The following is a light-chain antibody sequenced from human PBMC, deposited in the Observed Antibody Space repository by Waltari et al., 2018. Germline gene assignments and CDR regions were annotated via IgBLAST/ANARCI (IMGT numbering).Light chain of an antibody. CDR3: SSYSTSSSLIL. Sequence: QSALSQPASVSGSPGQSITISCTGASSDVGGHDYVSWYQQYPGKAPKLIIRDVNNRPSGVSNRFSGSKSGNTASLTISGLQAEDEADYYCSSYSTSSSLILFGEGTKVTVL. V-gene: IGLV2-14*03. J-gene: IGLJ2*01. CDR2: DVN. CDR1: SSDVGGHDY.